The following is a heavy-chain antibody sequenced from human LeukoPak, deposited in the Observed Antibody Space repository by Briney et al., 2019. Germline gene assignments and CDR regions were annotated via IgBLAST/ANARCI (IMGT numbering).Heavy chain of an antibody. D-gene: IGHD6-13*01. V-gene: IGHV3-7*01. J-gene: IGHJ6*02. CDR3: AREAASGMDV. Sequence: GGSLRLSCAASGFTFSGYWMSWVRQAPGKGLEWVANIKQDGSEKYYVDSVKGRFTISRDNAKNSLYLQKNSLRAEDTAVYYCAREAASGMDVWGQGTTVTVSS. CDR2: IKQDGSEK. CDR1: GFTFSGYW.